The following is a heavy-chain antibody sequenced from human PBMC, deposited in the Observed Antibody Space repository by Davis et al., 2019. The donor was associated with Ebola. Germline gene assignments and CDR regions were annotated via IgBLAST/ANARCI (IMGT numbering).Heavy chain of an antibody. V-gene: IGHV3-23*01. CDR2: LGLSADT. D-gene: IGHD3-3*01. CDR3: AKDQFLEWLSLGGMDV. Sequence: GGSLRLSCAASGFTFSTYAMGWVRRAPGKGLEWVSTLGLSADTYYADSVKGRFTISRDNSKNTLHLQMNSLRAEDTAVYYCAKDQFLEWLSLGGMDVWGQGTTVTVSS. CDR1: GFTFSTYA. J-gene: IGHJ6*02.